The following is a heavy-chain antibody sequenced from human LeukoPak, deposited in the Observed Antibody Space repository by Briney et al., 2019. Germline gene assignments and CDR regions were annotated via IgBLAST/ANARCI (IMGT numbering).Heavy chain of an antibody. CDR2: INHSGST. Sequence: PSETLSLTCAVYGGSFSGYYWSWIRQPPGKGLEWIGEINHSGSTSYNPSLKSRVTISVDTSKNQFSLKLSSVTAADTAVYYCAREEGVPAANWYFDLWGRGTLVTVSS. CDR3: AREEGVPAANWYFDL. D-gene: IGHD2-2*01. CDR1: GGSFSGYY. J-gene: IGHJ2*01. V-gene: IGHV4-34*01.